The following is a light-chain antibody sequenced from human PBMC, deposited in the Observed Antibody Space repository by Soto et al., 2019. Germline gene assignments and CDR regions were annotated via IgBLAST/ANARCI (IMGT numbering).Light chain of an antibody. V-gene: IGKV3-20*01. J-gene: IGKJ2*01. CDR2: GAS. CDR3: QQYGSSPQT. Sequence: EIVLTQSPGTLSLSPGERATLSCRASQSVSSSYLAWYQQKPGQAPRLIIYGASSRATGIPDRFSGSGSGTDFPLNISRLEPEDFAVYYCQQYGSSPQTFGKGTKLEIK. CDR1: QSVSSSY.